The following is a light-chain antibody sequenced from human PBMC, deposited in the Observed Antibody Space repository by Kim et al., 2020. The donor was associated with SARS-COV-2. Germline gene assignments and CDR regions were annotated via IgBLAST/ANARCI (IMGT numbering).Light chain of an antibody. J-gene: IGLJ3*02. Sequence: QSVLTQPPSASGTPGQRVTISCSGSSSNIGSNYVYWYQQFPGTAPKVLIYRNDQRPSGVPDRFSGSKSGTSASLAISGLRSEDEADYYCAAWDDSLSGRVFGGGTQLTVL. CDR3: AAWDDSLSGRV. V-gene: IGLV1-47*01. CDR1: SSNIGSNY. CDR2: RND.